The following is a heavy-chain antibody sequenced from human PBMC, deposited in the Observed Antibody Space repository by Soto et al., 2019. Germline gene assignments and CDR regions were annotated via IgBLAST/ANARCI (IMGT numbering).Heavy chain of an antibody. Sequence: QVQLVQSGAEVKKPGASVNVSCKASGYSFHTYAIRWVRQAPGQGLEWVGWISGYNGNTNYAQKFQGRVTLTTDTSTKTAFMELRSLTGDDTAVYYCAREYGMDVWGQGTTVTVSS. J-gene: IGHJ6*02. CDR2: ISGYNGNT. CDR1: GYSFHTYA. V-gene: IGHV1-18*01. CDR3: AREYGMDV.